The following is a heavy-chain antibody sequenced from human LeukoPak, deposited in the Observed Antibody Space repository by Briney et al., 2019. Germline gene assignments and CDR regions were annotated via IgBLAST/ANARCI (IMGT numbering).Heavy chain of an antibody. CDR3: ARGENLFSYYYYMDV. Sequence: ASVKVSCKASGYTFTGYYVHWVRQAPGQGLEWMGWINPNSGGTNYAQKFQGRVTMTRDTSISTAYMELSRLRSDDTAVYYCARGENLFSYYYYMDVWGKGTTVTVSS. D-gene: IGHD2-21*01. V-gene: IGHV1-2*02. CDR2: INPNSGGT. J-gene: IGHJ6*03. CDR1: GYTFTGYY.